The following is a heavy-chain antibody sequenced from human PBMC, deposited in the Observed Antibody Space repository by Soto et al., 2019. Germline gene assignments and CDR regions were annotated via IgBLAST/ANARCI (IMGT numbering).Heavy chain of an antibody. CDR1: GGSTSSGGYS. V-gene: IGHV4-30-2*01. J-gene: IGHJ4*02. Sequence: QLQLQESGSGLVKPSQTLSLTCAVSGGSTSSGGYSWSWIRQPPGKGLEWIGYIHQTGITYYNPSLKSRVTISLDRSNNQFSLNLSSVTAADTAVYFCARDRKQSNYFDYWGQGTLVTVSS. CDR2: IHQTGIT. CDR3: ARDRKQSNYFDY.